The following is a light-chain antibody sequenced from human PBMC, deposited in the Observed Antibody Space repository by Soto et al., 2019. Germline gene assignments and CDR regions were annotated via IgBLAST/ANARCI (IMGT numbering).Light chain of an antibody. CDR3: QQYTTSAFT. Sequence: EIGLTQSPGTLSLSPGERATLDCRASQSVGSNYLAWYQQKPGQAPRVRIYGASSRATGIPDRFSGSGSGVDFTLTIGRLEPEDCAVYYCQQYTTSAFTFAPGTKVDI. CDR2: GAS. J-gene: IGKJ3*01. V-gene: IGKV3-20*01. CDR1: QSVGSNY.